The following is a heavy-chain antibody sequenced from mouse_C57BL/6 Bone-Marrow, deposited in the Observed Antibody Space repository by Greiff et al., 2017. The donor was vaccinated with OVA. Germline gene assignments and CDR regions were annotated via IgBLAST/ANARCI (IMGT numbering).Heavy chain of an antibody. D-gene: IGHD2-5*01. CDR3: ARLTYYSNYEDYYAMDY. CDR2: INPSSGYT. Sequence: VKLMESGAELAKPGASVKLSCKASGYTFTSYWMHWVKQRPGQGLEWIGYINPSSGYTKYNQKFKDKATLTADKSSSTAYMQLSSLTYEDSAVYYCARLTYYSNYEDYYAMDYWGQGTSVTVSS. J-gene: IGHJ4*01. CDR1: GYTFTSYW. V-gene: IGHV1-7*01.